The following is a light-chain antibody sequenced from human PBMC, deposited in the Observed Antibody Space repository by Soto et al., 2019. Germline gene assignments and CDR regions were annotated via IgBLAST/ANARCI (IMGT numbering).Light chain of an antibody. CDR2: AAS. CDR3: QHSYSTRT. CDR1: QDIGAY. J-gene: IGKJ1*01. Sequence: DIQMTQSPSSLSASIGDRVTISCRASQDIGAYVNWYQHKQGKAPRVLMYAASNLKSGVPPRFSGSGVGRDFTLNISDLQPEDLDTYYCQHSYSTRTFGQGTKVERK. V-gene: IGKV1-39*01.